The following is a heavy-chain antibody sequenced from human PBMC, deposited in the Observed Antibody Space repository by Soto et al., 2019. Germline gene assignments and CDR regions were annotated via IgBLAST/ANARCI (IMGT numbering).Heavy chain of an antibody. D-gene: IGHD3-9*01. CDR1: GFTFSSYS. CDR3: ERDGAPWLLRSFFDY. J-gene: IGHJ4*02. Sequence: GGSLRLSCAASGFTFSSYSMNWVRQAPGKGLEWVSYISSSSSTIYYADSVKGRFTISRDNAKNSLYLQMNSLRAEDTAVYYCERDGAPWLLRSFFDYWGQGTLVTVSS. CDR2: ISSSSSTI. V-gene: IGHV3-48*01.